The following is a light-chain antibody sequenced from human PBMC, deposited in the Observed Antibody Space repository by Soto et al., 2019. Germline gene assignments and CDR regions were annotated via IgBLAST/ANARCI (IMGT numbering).Light chain of an antibody. J-gene: IGLJ1*01. CDR1: SSNIGDNP. Sequence: QAVVTQSPSASGTPGQRVTISCSGSSSNIGDNPVNWYQQLPGAAPKLLIYINDQRPSGVPDRFSGSKSGTSASLAISGLQPEDEADYYCAAWDDSLNALFGTGTKVTVL. V-gene: IGLV1-44*01. CDR3: AAWDDSLNAL. CDR2: IND.